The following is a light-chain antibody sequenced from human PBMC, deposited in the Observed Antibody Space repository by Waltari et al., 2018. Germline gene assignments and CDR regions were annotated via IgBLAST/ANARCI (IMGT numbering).Light chain of an antibody. CDR1: QSVSSN. Sequence: ETVITQSPATLSVSPGERATLSCRASQSVSSNLAWYQQKPGQAPRLLIYGASTRATGIPARFSGSGSGTEFTLTISSLQSEDFAVYYCQQYNNWPPGTFGQGTKLEI. CDR3: QQYNNWPPGT. J-gene: IGKJ2*01. CDR2: GAS. V-gene: IGKV3-15*01.